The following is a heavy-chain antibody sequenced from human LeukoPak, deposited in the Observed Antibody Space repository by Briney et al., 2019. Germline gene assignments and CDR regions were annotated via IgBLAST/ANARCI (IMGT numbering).Heavy chain of an antibody. J-gene: IGHJ3*02. CDR1: GFTFSSYA. V-gene: IGHV3-23*01. D-gene: IGHD3-22*01. CDR2: ISGSGGST. Sequence: GGSLRLSCAASGFTFSSYAMSWVRQAPGKGLEWVSAISGSGGSTYYADSMKGRFTISRDNSKNTLYLQMNSLRAEDTAVYYCAKPPVRHYYDSSGYISPDWNAFDIWGQGTMVTVSS. CDR3: AKPPVRHYYDSSGYISPDWNAFDI.